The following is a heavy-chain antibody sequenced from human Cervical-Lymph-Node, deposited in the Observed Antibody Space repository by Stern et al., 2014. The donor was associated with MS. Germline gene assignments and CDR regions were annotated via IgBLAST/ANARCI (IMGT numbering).Heavy chain of an antibody. V-gene: IGHV4-59*01. Sequence: QLQESGPGLVKPSETLSLTCTVSGGSISSYYWSWIRQPPGKGLEWIGYMDYSGNTNYNPSLKSRVTISVDTSKNQFSLKLSSVTAADTAVYYCARVVNPYYGMDVWGQGTTVTVSS. J-gene: IGHJ6*02. CDR1: GGSISSYY. CDR3: ARVVNPYYGMDV. CDR2: MDYSGNT.